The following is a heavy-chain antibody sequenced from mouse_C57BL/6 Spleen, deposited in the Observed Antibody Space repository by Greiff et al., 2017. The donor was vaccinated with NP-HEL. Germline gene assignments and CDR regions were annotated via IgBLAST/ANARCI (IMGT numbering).Heavy chain of an antibody. V-gene: IGHV6-3*01. CDR1: GFTFSNYW. Sequence: EVKLMESGGGLVQPGGSMKLSCVASGFTFSNYWMNWVRQSPEKGLEWVAQIRLKSDNYATHYAESVKGRFTISRDDSKSSVYLQMNNLRAEDTGIYYCTGLPRGGYWGQGTTLTVSS. J-gene: IGHJ2*01. CDR2: IRLKSDNYAT. D-gene: IGHD5-5*01. CDR3: TGLPRGGY.